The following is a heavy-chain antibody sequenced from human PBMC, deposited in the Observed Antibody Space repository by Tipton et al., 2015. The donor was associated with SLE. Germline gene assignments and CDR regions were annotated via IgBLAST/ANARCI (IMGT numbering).Heavy chain of an antibody. Sequence: LRLSCTVSGGSISSSSYYWGWIRQPPGKGLEWIGSIYYSGSTYYNPSLKSRVTISVDTSKNQFSLKLSSVTAVDTAVYYCARGVWSGSFFDLWGRGTLVTVSS. J-gene: IGHJ2*01. CDR1: GGSISSSSYY. CDR3: ARGVWSGSFFDL. CDR2: IYYSGST. V-gene: IGHV4-39*07. D-gene: IGHD3-3*01.